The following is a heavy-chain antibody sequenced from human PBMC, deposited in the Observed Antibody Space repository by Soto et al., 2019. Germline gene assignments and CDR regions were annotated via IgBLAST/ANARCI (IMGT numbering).Heavy chain of an antibody. V-gene: IGHV3-7*03. Sequence: AGGSLRLSCAASGFTFSSYWMSWVRQAPGKGLEWVANIKQDGSEKYYVDSVKGRFTISRDNAKNSLYLQMNSLRAEDTAVYYCARDGRGFYDFWTRASNAFDIWGKGTMVTVSS. CDR3: ARDGRGFYDFWTRASNAFDI. D-gene: IGHD3-3*01. CDR2: IKQDGSEK. J-gene: IGHJ3*02. CDR1: GFTFSSYW.